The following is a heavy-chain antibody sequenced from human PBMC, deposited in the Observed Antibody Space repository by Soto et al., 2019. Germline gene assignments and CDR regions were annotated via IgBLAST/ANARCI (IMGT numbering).Heavy chain of an antibody. Sequence: KPSETLSLTCAVYGGSFSGYYWSWIRQPPGKGLEWIGEINHSGSTNYNPSLKSRVTISVDTSKNQFSLKLSSVTAADTAVYYCARPVGNYYFDYWGQGTLVTVSS. D-gene: IGHD1-26*01. V-gene: IGHV4-34*01. J-gene: IGHJ4*02. CDR1: GGSFSGYY. CDR3: ARPVGNYYFDY. CDR2: INHSGST.